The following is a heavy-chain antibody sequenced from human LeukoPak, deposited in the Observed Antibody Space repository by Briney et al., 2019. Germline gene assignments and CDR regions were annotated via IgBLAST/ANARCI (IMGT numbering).Heavy chain of an antibody. CDR1: GGSISSGGYS. D-gene: IGHD3-22*01. Sequence: SETLSLTCAVSGGSISSGGYSWSWIRQPPGKGLEWIGYIYHSGSTYYNPSLKSRVTISVDRSKNQFSLKLSSVTAADTAVYYCASQISNYYDSSGFYYWGQGTLVTVSS. CDR3: ASQISNYYDSSGFYY. CDR2: IYHSGST. J-gene: IGHJ4*02. V-gene: IGHV4-30-2*01.